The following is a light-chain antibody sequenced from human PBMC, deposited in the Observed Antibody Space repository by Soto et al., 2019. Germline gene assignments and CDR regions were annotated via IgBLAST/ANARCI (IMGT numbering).Light chain of an antibody. CDR2: AAS. V-gene: IGKV1-39*01. CDR1: QSISSY. CDR3: PQSYSTPT. Sequence: DIQMTQSPSSLSASVGDRVTITCRASQSISSYLTWYQQKPGKAHKLLIYAASSLHSWVPSRFSGSGSGTDFTLTISSLQPEEYAPYYWPQSYSTPTLGQGTKLEIK. J-gene: IGKJ2*01.